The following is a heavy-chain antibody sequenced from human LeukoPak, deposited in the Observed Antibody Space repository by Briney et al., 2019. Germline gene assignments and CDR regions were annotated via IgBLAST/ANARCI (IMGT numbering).Heavy chain of an antibody. D-gene: IGHD3-3*01. J-gene: IGHJ4*02. CDR2: IKQDASQE. V-gene: IGHV3-7*01. CDR3: ARGVVYPTWSGPHWSDY. Sequence: GGSLRLSCAASGFTFSSYWISWVRQAPGKGPEWVAHIKQDASQEDHVDSVKGRFTISRDNAKNSLYLQMNSLRAEDTAVYYCARGVVYPTWSGPHWSDYWGQGTLVTVSS. CDR1: GFTFSSYW.